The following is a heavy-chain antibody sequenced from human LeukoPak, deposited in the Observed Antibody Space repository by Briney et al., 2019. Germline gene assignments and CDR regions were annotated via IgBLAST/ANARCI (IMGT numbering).Heavy chain of an antibody. CDR2: ISSSGSTI. CDR3: ARVNWNYPYDWFDP. CDR1: GFTFSDYY. V-gene: IGHV3-11*01. D-gene: IGHD1-7*01. Sequence: PGGSLRLSCAASGFTFSDYYMSWIRQAPGKGLEWVSYISSSGSTIYYADSVKGRFTISRDNAKNSLYLQMNSLRAEDTAVYYCARVNWNYPYDWFDPWGQGTLVTVSS. J-gene: IGHJ5*02.